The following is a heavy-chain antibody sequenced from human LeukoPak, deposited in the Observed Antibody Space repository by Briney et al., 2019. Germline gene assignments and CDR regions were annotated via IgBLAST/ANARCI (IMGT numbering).Heavy chain of an antibody. V-gene: IGHV3-21*01. J-gene: IGHJ2*01. Sequence: GSLRLSCAASGFTFSSYSMNWVRQAPGKGLEWVSSISSSSSYIYYADSVKGRFTISRDNAKNSLYLQMNSLRAEDTAVYYCARGPMVQGVITPRYWYFDLWGRGTLVTVSS. D-gene: IGHD3-10*01. CDR3: ARGPMVQGVITPRYWYFDL. CDR2: ISSSSSYI. CDR1: GFTFSSYS.